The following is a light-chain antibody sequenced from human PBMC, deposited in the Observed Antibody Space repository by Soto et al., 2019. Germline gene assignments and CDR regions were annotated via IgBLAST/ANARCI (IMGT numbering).Light chain of an antibody. Sequence: EIVLTQSPATLSLSPGERATLSCRASQSVSSCLAWYQQKPGQAPRLLIYDASNRATGIPARFGGSGSGTDFTLTISRLEPEDFAVYYCQQRSNWPITFGQGTRLEIK. CDR2: DAS. CDR3: QQRSNWPIT. J-gene: IGKJ5*01. V-gene: IGKV3-11*01. CDR1: QSVSSC.